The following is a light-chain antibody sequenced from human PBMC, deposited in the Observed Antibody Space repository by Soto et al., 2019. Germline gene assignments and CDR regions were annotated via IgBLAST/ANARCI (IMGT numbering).Light chain of an antibody. V-gene: IGKV1-8*01. CDR3: QHYYSYPLT. CDR1: QGISSY. Sequence: AIRMTQSPSSLSASTGDRVTITCRASQGISSYLAWYQQKPGKAPKLLIYAASTLQGGVPSRFSGSGSGTDFTLTINCLQSEDFATYYCQHYYSYPLTFGQGTKVDIK. J-gene: IGKJ1*01. CDR2: AAS.